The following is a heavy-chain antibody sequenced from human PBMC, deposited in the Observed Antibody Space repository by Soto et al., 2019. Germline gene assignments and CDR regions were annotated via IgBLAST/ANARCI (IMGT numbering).Heavy chain of an antibody. D-gene: IGHD3-10*01. CDR3: ARGVFSGYYGSGSYYSGIYGMDV. Sequence: SDTLSLTFAVYGGSFSGYYWSWIRQPPGKGLEWIGEINHSGSTNYNPSLKSRVTISVDTSKNQFSLKLSSVTAADTAVYYCARGVFSGYYGSGSYYSGIYGMDVWGQGTTVTVSS. V-gene: IGHV4-34*01. CDR2: INHSGST. CDR1: GGSFSGYY. J-gene: IGHJ6*02.